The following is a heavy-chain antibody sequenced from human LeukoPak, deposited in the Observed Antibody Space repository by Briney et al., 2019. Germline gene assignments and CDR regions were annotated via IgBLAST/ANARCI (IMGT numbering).Heavy chain of an antibody. CDR1: GFIFSGYG. V-gene: IGHV3-23*01. D-gene: IGHD6-6*01. J-gene: IGHJ4*02. CDR2: ISNSGYHT. Sequence: GGSLRLSCGASGFIFSGYGMGWVRQAPGKGLEWVSTISNSGYHTYYPDSVRGRFTISRDNSPNTLYLQMNSLRAEDTALYYCAKHRGSSFIYSVDSWGQGTLVTVSS. CDR3: AKHRGSSFIYSVDS.